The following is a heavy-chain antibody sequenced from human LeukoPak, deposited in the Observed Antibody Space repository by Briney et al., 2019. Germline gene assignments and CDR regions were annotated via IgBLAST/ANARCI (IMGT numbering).Heavy chain of an antibody. J-gene: IGHJ4*02. D-gene: IGHD6-13*01. Sequence: GGSLRLSCAASGFAFSSYSMNWVRLAPGKGLEWVSYISRSSSILYYADSVKGRFTISRDNVKNSLYLQMNSLRDEDTAVYYCARDHSSSWTFDYWGQGTLVTVSS. CDR1: GFAFSSYS. V-gene: IGHV3-48*02. CDR2: ISRSSSIL. CDR3: ARDHSSSWTFDY.